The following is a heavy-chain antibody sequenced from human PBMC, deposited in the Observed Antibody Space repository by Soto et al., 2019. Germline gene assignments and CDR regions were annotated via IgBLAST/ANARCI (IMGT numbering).Heavy chain of an antibody. J-gene: IGHJ5*02. CDR1: GFLLSTSAAG. Sequence: QITLKESGPTLVKPTQPLTLTCTFPGFLLSTSAAGVGWFRQPPGKPLEWLALIYWDDDKRYSPSLKSRLTTTKDTSKYQVFLTVTNMDPVDTATYYCAHIPIVVVPAAMGDYGYNWFDPWGQGTQVTVSS. D-gene: IGHD2-2*01. CDR2: IYWDDDK. CDR3: AHIPIVVVPAAMGDYGYNWFDP. V-gene: IGHV2-5*02.